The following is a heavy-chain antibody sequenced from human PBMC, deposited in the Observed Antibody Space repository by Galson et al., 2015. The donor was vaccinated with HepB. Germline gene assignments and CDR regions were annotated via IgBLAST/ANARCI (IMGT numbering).Heavy chain of an antibody. V-gene: IGHV3-33*08. CDR1: GFTFSSYG. CDR2: IRYDGSNR. D-gene: IGHD1-26*01. Sequence: FLRLSCAASGFTFSSYGMHWVRQAPGKGLEWVAFIRYDGSNRYYADSVKGRFTISRDNSKNTLYLQMNNLRADDTAVYYCASLEQGPASYDYWGQGTLVTVSS. J-gene: IGHJ4*02. CDR3: ASLEQGPASYDY.